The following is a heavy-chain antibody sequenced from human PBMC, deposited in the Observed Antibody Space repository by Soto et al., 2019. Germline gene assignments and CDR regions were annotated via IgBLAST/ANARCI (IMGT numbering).Heavy chain of an antibody. CDR3: ARGGVLRSDACDI. CDR2: ISSSSSYI. CDR1: GFTFSSYS. J-gene: IGHJ3*02. V-gene: IGHV3-21*01. D-gene: IGHD3-10*01. Sequence: GGSLRLSCAASGFTFSSYSMNWVRQAPGKGLEWVSSISSSSSYIYYADSVKGRFTISRDNAKNSLYLQMNSLRAEDTAVYYWARGGVLRSDACDIWGQGTMVTVSS.